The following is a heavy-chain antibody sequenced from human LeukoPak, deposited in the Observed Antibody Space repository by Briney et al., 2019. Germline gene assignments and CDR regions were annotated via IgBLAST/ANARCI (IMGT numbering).Heavy chain of an antibody. D-gene: IGHD2-2*01. V-gene: IGHV1-18*01. Sequence: ASVKVSCKASGYTFTSYGISWVRQAPGQGLEWMGWISAYNGNTNYAQELQGRVTMTTDTSTSTAYMELRSLRSDDTAVYYCARAEYCSSTSCYSGGRLYSSSAGDYWGQGTLVTVSS. CDR3: ARAEYCSSTSCYSGGRLYSSSAGDY. J-gene: IGHJ4*02. CDR2: ISAYNGNT. CDR1: GYTFTSYG.